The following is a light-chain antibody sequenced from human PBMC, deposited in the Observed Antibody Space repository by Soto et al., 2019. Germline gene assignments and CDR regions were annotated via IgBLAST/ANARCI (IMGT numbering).Light chain of an antibody. J-gene: IGLJ7*01. CDR1: SSDVGSYNL. Sequence: QSALTQPAAVSGSPGQSITISCTGTSSDVGSYNLVSWYQQHPGKAPKLMIYEVSKRPSGVSNRFSGSKSGTTYSLTISGLQAEDAADYYCCSYAGSSPAVFGGGTQLTVL. CDR3: CSYAGSSPAV. CDR2: EVS. V-gene: IGLV2-23*02.